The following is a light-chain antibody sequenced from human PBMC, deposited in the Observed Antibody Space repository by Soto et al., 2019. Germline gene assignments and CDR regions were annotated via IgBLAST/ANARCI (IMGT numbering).Light chain of an antibody. CDR2: EVS. CDR1: SSDVGGYNY. J-gene: IGLJ1*01. CDR3: SSYTSSSTYV. V-gene: IGLV2-14*01. Sequence: QSVLTQPASVSGSPGQSITISCTGTSSDVGGYNYVSWYQQHPGKAPKLMIYEVSNRPSGVSNRLSGSKSGNTASLTISGLQAKDEADYYCSSYTSSSTYVFGTGTKVTVL.